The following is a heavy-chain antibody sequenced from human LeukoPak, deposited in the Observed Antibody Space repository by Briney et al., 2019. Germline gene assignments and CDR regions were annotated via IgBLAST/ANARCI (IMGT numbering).Heavy chain of an antibody. Sequence: SETLFLTCTVSGGSISSSSYYWGWIRQPPGKGLEWIGSIYYSGSTYYNPSLKSRVTISVDTSKNQFSLKLSSVTAADTAVYYCARHYYYDSSGHYASDIWGQGTMVTVSS. D-gene: IGHD3-22*01. CDR3: ARHYYYDSSGHYASDI. CDR1: GGSISSSSYY. V-gene: IGHV4-39*01. J-gene: IGHJ3*02. CDR2: IYYSGST.